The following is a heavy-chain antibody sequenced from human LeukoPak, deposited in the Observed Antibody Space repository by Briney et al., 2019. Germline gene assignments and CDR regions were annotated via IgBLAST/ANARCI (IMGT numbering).Heavy chain of an antibody. Sequence: GGSLRLSCAASGFTFSSYAMSWVRQAPGKGLEWVSAISGSGGSTYYADSVKGRFTISRDNSKNTLYLQMNSLRAEDTAVYYCAKELDGSLLEWLPIFDYWGQGTLVTVSS. CDR1: GFTFSSYA. D-gene: IGHD3-3*01. CDR2: ISGSGGST. CDR3: AKELDGSLLEWLPIFDY. J-gene: IGHJ4*02. V-gene: IGHV3-23*01.